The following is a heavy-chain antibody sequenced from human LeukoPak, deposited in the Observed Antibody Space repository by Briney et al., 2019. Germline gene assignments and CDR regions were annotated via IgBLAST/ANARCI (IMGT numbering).Heavy chain of an antibody. V-gene: IGHV3-23*01. J-gene: IGHJ4*02. Sequence: GGSLRLSCAASGFTFSSYAMSWVRQAPGKGLEWVSAISGSGGSTYYADSVKGRFTISRDNSKNTLYLQMNSLRAEDTAVYYCARGDYYDFWSGPPLNYWGQGTLVTVSS. D-gene: IGHD3-3*01. CDR3: ARGDYYDFWSGPPLNY. CDR2: ISGSGGST. CDR1: GFTFSSYA.